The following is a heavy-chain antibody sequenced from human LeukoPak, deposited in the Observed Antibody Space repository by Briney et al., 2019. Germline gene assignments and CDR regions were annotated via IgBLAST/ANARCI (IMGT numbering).Heavy chain of an antibody. Sequence: PGGSLRLSCAASGFTFSSYGMPWVRQAPGKGLEWVAVIWYDGSNKYYADSVKGRFTISGDNSKNTLYLQMNSLRAEDTAVYYCARDYRAALVSRFDYWGQGTLVTVSS. D-gene: IGHD2-15*01. J-gene: IGHJ4*02. CDR1: GFTFSSYG. V-gene: IGHV3-33*01. CDR3: ARDYRAALVSRFDY. CDR2: IWYDGSNK.